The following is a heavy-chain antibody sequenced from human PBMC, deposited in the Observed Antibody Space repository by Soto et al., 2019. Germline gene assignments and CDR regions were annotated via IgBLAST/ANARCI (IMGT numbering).Heavy chain of an antibody. CDR1: GFTFSNAW. CDR3: TTVDSSGWYGYYFDY. D-gene: IGHD6-19*01. V-gene: IGHV3-15*01. J-gene: IGHJ4*02. Sequence: GGSLRLSCAASGFTFSNAWMSWVRQAPGKGLEWVGRIKSKTDGGTTDYAAPVKGRFTISRDDSKNTLYLQMNSLKTEDTAVYYCTTVDSSGWYGYYFDYWGQGTLVTVSS. CDR2: IKSKTDGGTT.